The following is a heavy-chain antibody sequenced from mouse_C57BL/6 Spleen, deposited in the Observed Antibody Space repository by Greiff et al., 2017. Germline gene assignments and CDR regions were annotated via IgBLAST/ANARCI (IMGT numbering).Heavy chain of an antibody. CDR3: ARKYYGSSHDY. CDR1: GYTFTSYG. V-gene: IGHV1-58*01. Sequence: VQLQQSGAELVRPGSSVKMSCKTSGYTFTSYGINWVKQRPGQGLEWIGYIYLGNGYTEYNEKFKGKATLTSDTSSSTAYMQLSSLTSEDSAIYYCARKYYGSSHDYWGKGTTVTVSS. CDR2: IYLGNGYT. D-gene: IGHD1-1*01. J-gene: IGHJ1*03.